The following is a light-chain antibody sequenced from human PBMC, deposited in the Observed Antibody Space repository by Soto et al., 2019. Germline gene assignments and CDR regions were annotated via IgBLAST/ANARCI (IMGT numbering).Light chain of an antibody. CDR2: SVS. CDR3: ISSTVSRSYV. CDR1: SSDIGTYDH. J-gene: IGLJ1*01. V-gene: IGLV2-14*01. Sequence: QSALTQPASVSGSPGQSITISCSGTSSDIGTYDHVAWFQQFPGKTPKLMIYSVSNRPSGVSYRFSGSKSGNTASLTISGLQAEEEADDYCISSTVSRSYVFGNGTKVTVL.